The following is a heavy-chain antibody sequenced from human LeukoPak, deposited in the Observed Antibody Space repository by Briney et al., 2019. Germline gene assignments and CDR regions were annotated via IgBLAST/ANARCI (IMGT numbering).Heavy chain of an antibody. CDR2: INSDGSTI. J-gene: IGHJ4*02. CDR1: GFTFSSYW. CDR3: ARSSSGPDY. V-gene: IGHV3-74*01. Sequence: GGSLRLSCTASGFTFSSYWMHWVRQAPGMGLVWVSRINSDGSTITYADSVKGRFTISRDNAKNTLYLQMNSLRAEDTAVYYCARSSSGPDYWGQGTLVTVSS. D-gene: IGHD6-19*01.